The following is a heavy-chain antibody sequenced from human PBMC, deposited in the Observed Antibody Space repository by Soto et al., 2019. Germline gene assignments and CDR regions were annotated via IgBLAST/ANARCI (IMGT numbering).Heavy chain of an antibody. CDR3: ARRSSSGWFGPGYFDY. CDR2: IYYSGST. D-gene: IGHD6-19*01. V-gene: IGHV4-59*08. J-gene: IGHJ4*02. CDR1: GGSISSYY. Sequence: QVQLQESGPGLVKPSETLSLTCTVSGGSISSYYWSWIRQPPGKGLEWIGYIYYSGSTNYNPSLKRRDIISVDTSKNQCSLKLSSVTAADTAVYYCARRSSSGWFGPGYFDYWGQGTLVTVSS.